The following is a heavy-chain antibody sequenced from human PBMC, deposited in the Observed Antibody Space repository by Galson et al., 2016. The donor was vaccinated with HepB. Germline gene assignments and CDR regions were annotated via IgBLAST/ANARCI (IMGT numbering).Heavy chain of an antibody. CDR1: GASISGSY. V-gene: IGHV4-59*01. Sequence: SETLSLTCTVSGASISGSYLSWIRQPPGKGLGWIGYIYYRGPTNYNPSLTSRVTISGDTSKNPFSLKLSSVTAADTAVYYCERDDSGGWYGFHYGMDVWGQGTTVTVSS. CDR2: IYYRGPT. CDR3: ERDDSGGWYGFHYGMDV. D-gene: IGHD6-19*01. J-gene: IGHJ6*02.